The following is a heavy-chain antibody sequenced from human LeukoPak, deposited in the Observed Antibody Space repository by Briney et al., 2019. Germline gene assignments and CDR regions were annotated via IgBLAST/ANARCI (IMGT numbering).Heavy chain of an antibody. CDR1: GYTFTRYA. V-gene: IGHV1-3*03. Sequence: ASVKVSYKASGYTFTRYAMHWVRQAPGHRLEWMGLINAGNGNTKYSQEFQGRVTITRDTSASTAYMELSSLRSEDMAVSYCASTLGDWSGGSCVTLDYWGQGTLVTVSS. D-gene: IGHD2-15*01. CDR3: ASTLGDWSGGSCVTLDY. CDR2: INAGNGNT. J-gene: IGHJ4*02.